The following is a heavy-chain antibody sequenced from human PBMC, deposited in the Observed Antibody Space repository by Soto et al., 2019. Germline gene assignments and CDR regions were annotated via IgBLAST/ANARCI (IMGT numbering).Heavy chain of an antibody. CDR3: ARDLYSSSWYGTDAFDI. J-gene: IGHJ3*02. V-gene: IGHV1-18*01. D-gene: IGHD6-13*01. Sequence: QVQLVQSGAEVKKPGASVKVSCKASGYTFTSYGISWVRQAPGQGLEWMGWISAYNGNTNYAQKLQGRVTMTTDTSTSTAYMELRSLRSDDTAVYYCARDLYSSSWYGTDAFDIWGQGTMVTVSS. CDR1: GYTFTSYG. CDR2: ISAYNGNT.